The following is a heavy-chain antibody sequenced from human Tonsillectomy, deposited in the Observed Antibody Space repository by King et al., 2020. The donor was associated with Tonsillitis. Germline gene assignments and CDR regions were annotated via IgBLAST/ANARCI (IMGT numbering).Heavy chain of an antibody. Sequence: VQLVESGGGLVKPGGFLRLSCAASGFTFSDFYMTWVRQAPGKGLECISYISSSSSYTSYADSVKGRFTVSRDNAKNSLYLQMNSLRDEDTAVYYCARGIWNVDYWGQGPLVTVSS. CDR1: GFTFSDFY. CDR3: ARGIWNVDY. D-gene: IGHD1-1*01. CDR2: ISSSSSYT. V-gene: IGHV3-11*05. J-gene: IGHJ4*02.